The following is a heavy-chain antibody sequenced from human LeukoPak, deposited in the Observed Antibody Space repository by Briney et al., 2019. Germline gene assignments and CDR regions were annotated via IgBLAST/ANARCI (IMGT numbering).Heavy chain of an antibody. CDR3: ARRTDY. V-gene: IGHV4-4*07. D-gene: IGHD1-14*01. CDR2: IYSSGST. J-gene: IGHJ4*02. Sequence: SETLSLTCTVSGGSMSNYYWSWIRQPAGKGLEWIGHIYSSGSTNYNPSLKSRVTMSIDTSKNQFFLKLSSVTAADTAVYYCARRTDYWGQGTLVTASS. CDR1: GGSMSNYY.